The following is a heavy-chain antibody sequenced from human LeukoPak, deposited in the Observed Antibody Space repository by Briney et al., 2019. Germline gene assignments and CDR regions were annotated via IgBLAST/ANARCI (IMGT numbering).Heavy chain of an antibody. V-gene: IGHV3-48*03. CDR2: ISSNGSTI. D-gene: IGHD3-9*01. CDR3: ANINFDYLDNY. J-gene: IGHJ4*02. Sequence: GGSLRLSCAASGFTFSSYEMNWVRQAPGKGLEWVSYISSNGSTIYYADSVKGRFTISRDNAKKSLYLQMNSLRAEDTAVYYCANINFDYLDNYWGQGTLVTVSS. CDR1: GFTFSSYE.